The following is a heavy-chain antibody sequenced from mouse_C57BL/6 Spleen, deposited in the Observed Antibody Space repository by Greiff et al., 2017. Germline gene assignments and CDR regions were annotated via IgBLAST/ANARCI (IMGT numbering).Heavy chain of an antibody. D-gene: IGHD1-1*01. Sequence: QVQLQQPGAELVKPGASVKLSCTASGYTFTSYWMHWVKQRPGRGLEWIGRIDPNSGGTKYNEKFKSKATLTVAKPSSTTYLQLSSMTAEDSAFYYCTRNDGSSYPAWFAYWGQGTLVTVSA. V-gene: IGHV1-72*01. CDR2: IDPNSGGT. J-gene: IGHJ3*01. CDR1: GYTFTSYW. CDR3: TRNDGSSYPAWFAY.